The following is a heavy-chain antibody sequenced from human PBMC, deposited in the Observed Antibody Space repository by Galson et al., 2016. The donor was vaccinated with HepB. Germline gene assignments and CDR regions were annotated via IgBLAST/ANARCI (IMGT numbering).Heavy chain of an antibody. CDR2: TYYRSKWYN. D-gene: IGHD1-1*01. CDR1: GDSVSSNSAA. J-gene: IGHJ4*01. V-gene: IGHV6-1*01. Sequence: CAISGDSVSSNSAAWNWIRQSPSRGLEWLGRTYYRSKWYNDYAVSVKSRITINPNTSKNQFSLQLNPVTLEDTAAYYCARGTRSYFDFCGHGTLVTVSS. CDR3: ARGTRSYFDF.